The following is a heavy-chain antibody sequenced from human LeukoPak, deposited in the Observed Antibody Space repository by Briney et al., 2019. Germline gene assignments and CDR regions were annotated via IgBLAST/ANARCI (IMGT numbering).Heavy chain of an antibody. CDR2: IYHSGST. CDR3: ARRGQWLAYYFDY. CDR1: GYSISSGYY. V-gene: IGHV4-38-2*01. J-gene: IGHJ4*02. Sequence: SETLSLTCAVSGYSISSGYYWGWIRQPPGKGLGWIGSIYHSGSTYYNPSLKSRVTISVDTSKNQFSLKLSSVTAADTAVYYCARRGQWLAYYFDYWGQGTLVTVSS. D-gene: IGHD6-19*01.